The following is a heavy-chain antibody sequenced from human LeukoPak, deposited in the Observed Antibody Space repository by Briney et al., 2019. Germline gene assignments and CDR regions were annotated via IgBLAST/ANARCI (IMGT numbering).Heavy chain of an antibody. CDR1: GLAFSNYA. D-gene: IGHD3-22*01. J-gene: IGHJ5*02. V-gene: IGHV3-64D*09. Sequence: GGSLRLSCSASGLAFSNYAMHWVRQASGKGLEYVSAISANGDSTYYADPVKDRFTISRDNSKNTLYLQMSSLRAEDTALYYCVKLDWDYYYDTWGQGTLVTVSS. CDR2: ISANGDST. CDR3: VKLDWDYYYDT.